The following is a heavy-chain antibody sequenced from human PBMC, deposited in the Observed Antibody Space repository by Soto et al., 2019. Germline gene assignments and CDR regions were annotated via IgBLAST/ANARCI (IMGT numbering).Heavy chain of an antibody. CDR1: GYTFTSSG. Sequence: ASVKVSCKASGYTFTSSGISWVRQAPGQGLEWMGWINPNSGGTNYAQKFQGWVTMTRDTSISTAYMELSRLRSDDTAVYYCARDLSLWGQGTTVTVSS. CDR3: ARDLSL. J-gene: IGHJ6*02. V-gene: IGHV1-2*04. CDR2: INPNSGGT.